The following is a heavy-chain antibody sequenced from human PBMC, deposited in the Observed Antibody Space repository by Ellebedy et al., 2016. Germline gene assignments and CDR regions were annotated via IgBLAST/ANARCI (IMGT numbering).Heavy chain of an antibody. CDR1: GSTFSTFW. Sequence: GESLKISCAASGSTFSTFWMTWFRQAPGKGPDWVSTITGRGDRTNYADSVKGRFTISRDSSKNTLYLDMDSLRAEDTAIYYCAKCRHINGCLLDYWGQGTLVTISS. J-gene: IGHJ4*02. CDR2: ITGRGDRT. V-gene: IGHV3-23*01. CDR3: AKCRHINGCLLDY. D-gene: IGHD6-19*01.